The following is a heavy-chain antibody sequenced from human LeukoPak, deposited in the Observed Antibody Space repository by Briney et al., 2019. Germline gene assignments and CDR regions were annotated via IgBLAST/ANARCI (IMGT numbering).Heavy chain of an antibody. CDR1: GGSFSGYY. CDR3: ARSRRRQAFDI. V-gene: IGHV4-34*01. CDR2: INHSGST. Sequence: PSETLSLTCAVYGGSFSGYYWSWIRQPPGKGLEWIGEINHSGSTDYNPSLKSRVTISVDTSKNQFSLKLSSVTAADTAVYYCARSRRRQAFDIWGQGTMVTVSS. J-gene: IGHJ3*02.